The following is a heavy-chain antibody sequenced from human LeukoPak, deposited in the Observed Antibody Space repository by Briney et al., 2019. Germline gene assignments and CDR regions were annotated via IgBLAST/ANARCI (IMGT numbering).Heavy chain of an antibody. CDR3: ARDLRDGYNRGIDY. Sequence: AASVKVSCKASGYTFTSYAMHWVRQAPGQRLEWMGWINAGNGNTKYSRKFQGRVTITRDTSASTAYMELSSLRSEDTAVYYCARDLRDGYNRGIDYWGQGTLVTVSS. CDR2: INAGNGNT. D-gene: IGHD5-24*01. V-gene: IGHV1-3*01. J-gene: IGHJ4*02. CDR1: GYTFTSYA.